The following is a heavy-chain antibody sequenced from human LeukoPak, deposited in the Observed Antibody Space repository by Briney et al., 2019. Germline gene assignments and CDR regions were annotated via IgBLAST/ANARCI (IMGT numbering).Heavy chain of an antibody. CDR3: TTDGGGLRFLEWFDIPGYMDV. V-gene: IGHV3-7*01. CDR1: GFILSSYW. Sequence: GGSLRLSCAASGFILSSYWMSWVRQAPGKGLEWAANIKQDGSEKYYVDSVKGRFTISRDNAKNSLYLQMNSLRAEDTAVYYCTTDGGGLRFLEWFDIPGYMDVWGKGTTVTVSS. J-gene: IGHJ6*03. CDR2: IKQDGSEK. D-gene: IGHD3-3*01.